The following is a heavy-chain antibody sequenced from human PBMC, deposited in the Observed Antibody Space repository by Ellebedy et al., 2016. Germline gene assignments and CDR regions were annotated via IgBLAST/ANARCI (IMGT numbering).Heavy chain of an antibody. CDR1: GGSFSGYY. CDR2: INHSGST. V-gene: IGHV4-34*01. D-gene: IGHD3-3*01. J-gene: IGHJ5*02. CDR3: ARGSKVLTIFGVVIPRHNWFNP. Sequence: SETLSLXXAVYGGSFSGYYWSWIRQPPGKGLEWIGEINHSGSTNYNPSLKSRVTISVDTSKNQFSLKLSSVTAADTAVYYCARGSKVLTIFGVVIPRHNWFNPWGQGTLVTVSS.